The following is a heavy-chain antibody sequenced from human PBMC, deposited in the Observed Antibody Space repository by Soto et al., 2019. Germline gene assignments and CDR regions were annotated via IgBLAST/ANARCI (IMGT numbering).Heavy chain of an antibody. Sequence: PGGSLRLSCSASGLPHSNFAMMWVRQAPGKGLECVSGIYGSGRGIEYADSVKGRFTISRDNSKNTVYLQMTDLRADDTAVYYCAKFAVYHGGLWLIDHWGRGTLVTVSS. CDR3: AKFAVYHGGLWLIDH. D-gene: IGHD2-2*02. CDR1: GLPHSNFA. V-gene: IGHV3-23*05. J-gene: IGHJ1*01. CDR2: IYGSGRGI.